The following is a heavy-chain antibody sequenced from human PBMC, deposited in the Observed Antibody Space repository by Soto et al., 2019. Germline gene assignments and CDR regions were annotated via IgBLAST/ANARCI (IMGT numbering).Heavy chain of an antibody. J-gene: IGHJ4*02. Sequence: QPGGSLRLSCAASGFTFSGYAMNWVRQAPGKGLEWVSVISGSGTTTYYADSMKGRFTISRDNSKNTLYLQMDSLTAEDTAVYFCAKDIRRVVVAGPDYWGQGTLVTVSS. D-gene: IGHD6-19*01. V-gene: IGHV3-23*01. CDR2: ISGSGTTT. CDR1: GFTFSGYA. CDR3: AKDIRRVVVAGPDY.